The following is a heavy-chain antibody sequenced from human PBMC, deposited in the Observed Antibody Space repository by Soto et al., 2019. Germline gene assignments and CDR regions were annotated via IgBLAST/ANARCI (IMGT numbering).Heavy chain of an antibody. V-gene: IGHV1-69*02. D-gene: IGHD4-17*01. J-gene: IGHJ1*01. CDR3: ARQFTVTREGRYCQH. Sequence: QVQLVQSGAEVKKPGSSVKVSCKASGGTFSSYTISWVRQAPGQGLEWMGRIIPILGIANYAQKFQGRVTITADKSTSTAYMELSSLRSEDTAVYYCARQFTVTREGRYCQHWGQGTLVTVSS. CDR1: GGTFSSYT. CDR2: IIPILGIA.